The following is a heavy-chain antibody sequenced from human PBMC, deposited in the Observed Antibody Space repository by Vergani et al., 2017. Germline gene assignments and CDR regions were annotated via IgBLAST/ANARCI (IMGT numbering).Heavy chain of an antibody. CDR2: ISGSGGST. J-gene: IGHJ4*02. V-gene: IGHV3-23*01. D-gene: IGHD6-13*01. Sequence: EVQLLESGGGLVQPGGSLRLSCAASGFTFSSYAMSWVRQAPGKGLEWVSAISGSGGSTSYADSVQGRFTIYRDNSKNTLYLQMNSLRAEDTAVYYCAKPQYSSSWYEGDYWGQGTLVTVSS. CDR1: GFTFSSYA. CDR3: AKPQYSSSWYEGDY.